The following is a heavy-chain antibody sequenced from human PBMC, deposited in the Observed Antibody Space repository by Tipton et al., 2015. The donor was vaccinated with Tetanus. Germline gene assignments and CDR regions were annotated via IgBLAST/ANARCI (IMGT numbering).Heavy chain of an antibody. CDR1: RGSISSGTFY. D-gene: IGHD3-22*01. J-gene: IGHJ4*02. CDR2: IYYNGNT. Sequence: TLSLTCTVSRGSISSGTFYWDWIRQPPGKGLEWIGNIYYNGNTLENPSLKGRVTLSLDKSKNQFSLNLTSVTAADTAVVFCARSFFDGSGYKIDNWGQGTLVTVSS. V-gene: IGHV4-39*01. CDR3: ARSFFDGSGYKIDN.